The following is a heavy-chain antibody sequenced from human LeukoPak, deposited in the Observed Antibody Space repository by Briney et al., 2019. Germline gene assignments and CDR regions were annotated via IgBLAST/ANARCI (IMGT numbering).Heavy chain of an antibody. V-gene: IGHV3-21*01. CDR2: ISSSSRYI. J-gene: IGHJ4*02. Sequence: GGSLRLSCAASGFTFSSYSMNWVRQAPGQGLEWGSSISSSSRYIYYADSMKGRFTISRDNAKNSLYLQMNSLRAEDTAVYYCARDDKGIGGAFDYWGQGTLVTVSS. CDR3: ARDDKGIGGAFDY. D-gene: IGHD3-10*01. CDR1: GFTFSSYS.